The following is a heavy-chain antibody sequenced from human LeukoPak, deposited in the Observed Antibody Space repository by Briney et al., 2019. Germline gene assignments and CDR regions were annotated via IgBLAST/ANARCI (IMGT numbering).Heavy chain of an antibody. V-gene: IGHV4-59*01. CDR1: GDSMNDYS. CDR3: ARDRYCSGGVCYSGRFDP. D-gene: IGHD2-15*01. Sequence: SETLSLTCTVSGDSMNDYSWIWIRQPPGKGLEWIGYVHYSGSTNYNPSLKSRVTISLDTSKNQFSLKLSSVTAADTAVYYCARDRYCSGGVCYSGRFDPWGQGTLVIVSS. CDR2: VHYSGST. J-gene: IGHJ5*02.